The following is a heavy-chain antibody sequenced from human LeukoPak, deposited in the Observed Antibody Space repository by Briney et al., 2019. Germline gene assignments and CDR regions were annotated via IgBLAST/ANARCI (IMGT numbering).Heavy chain of an antibody. J-gene: IGHJ4*02. CDR2: ISYDGSNK. V-gene: IGHV3-30-3*01. CDR1: GSTFSSYA. Sequence: PGGSLRLSCAASGSTFSSYAMHWVRQAPGKGLEWVAVISYDGSNKYYADSVKGRFTISRDNSKNTLYLQMNSLRAEDTAVYYCAREGSSGYLPYWGQGTLVTVSS. D-gene: IGHD3-22*01. CDR3: AREGSSGYLPY.